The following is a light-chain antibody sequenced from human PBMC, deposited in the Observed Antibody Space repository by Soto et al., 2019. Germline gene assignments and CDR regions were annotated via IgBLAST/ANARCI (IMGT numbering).Light chain of an antibody. J-gene: IGKJ1*01. CDR1: QGISNY. Sequence: DIQMTQSPSSLSASVGDRVTITCRASQGISNYLAWYQQQPGKVPKLLIYVASTLQSGVPSRFGDSGSGTDLTLALRSLQHADVATYYCKQYNSAPWTFGQGTKVEIK. CDR2: VAS. V-gene: IGKV1-27*01. CDR3: KQYNSAPWT.